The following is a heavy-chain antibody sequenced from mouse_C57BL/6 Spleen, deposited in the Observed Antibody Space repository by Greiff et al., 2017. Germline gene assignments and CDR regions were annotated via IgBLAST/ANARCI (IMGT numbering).Heavy chain of an antibody. CDR3: ASWAYEYYAMDY. V-gene: IGHV1-80*01. CDR2: IYPGDGDT. J-gene: IGHJ4*01. CDR1: GYEFSSYW. D-gene: IGHD2-10*02. Sequence: QVQLKESGAELVKPGASVKISCKASGYEFSSYWMNWVKQRPGKGLEWIGQIYPGDGDTNYNGKFKGKATLTADKSSSTAYMQLSSLTSEDSAVYFCASWAYEYYAMDYWGQGTSVTVSS.